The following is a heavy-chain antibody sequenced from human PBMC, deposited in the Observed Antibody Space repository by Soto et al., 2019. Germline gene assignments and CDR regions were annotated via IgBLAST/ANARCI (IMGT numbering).Heavy chain of an antibody. V-gene: IGHV3-30*09. D-gene: IGHD3-10*01. J-gene: IGHJ4*02. CDR2: MSYDGSNQ. CDR1: GFTFSRYA. CDR3: ARDIGSTSGRRHFDY. Sequence: QVQLVESGGGVVQPGRSLRLSCGASGFTFSRYAMHWVRQAPGKGLEWVAVMSYDGSNQYYADSVKGRFAISRDNSKNTLYLQVNSLRAEDTAVYYWARDIGSTSGRRHFDYWGQGTLVAVSS.